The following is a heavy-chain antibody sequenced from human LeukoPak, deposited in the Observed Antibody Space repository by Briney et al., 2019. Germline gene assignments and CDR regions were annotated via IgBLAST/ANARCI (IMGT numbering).Heavy chain of an antibody. CDR3: ARENCGGDCYTDY. Sequence: SETLSLTCTVSGGSISSGDYYWSWIRQPPGKGLEWIGYIYYSGSTYYNPSLKSRVTISVDTSKHQFSLKLSSVTAADTAVYYCARENCGGDCYTDYWGQGTLVTVSS. V-gene: IGHV4-30-4*08. D-gene: IGHD2-21*01. CDR2: IYYSGST. J-gene: IGHJ4*02. CDR1: GGSISSGDYY.